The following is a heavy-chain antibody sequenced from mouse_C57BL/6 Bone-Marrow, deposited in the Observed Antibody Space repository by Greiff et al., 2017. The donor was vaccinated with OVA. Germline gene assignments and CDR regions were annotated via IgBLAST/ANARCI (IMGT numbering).Heavy chain of an antibody. CDR1: GFTFSSYA. V-gene: IGHV5-9-1*02. J-gene: IGHJ2*01. CDR3: TRWSLLWSFDY. CDR2: ISSGGDYI. D-gene: IGHD1-1*02. Sequence: EVKLMESGEGLVKPGGSLKLSCAASGFTFSSYAMSWVRQTPEKRLEWVAYISSGGDYIYYADTVKGRFTISRDNARNTLYLQMSSLKSEDAAMYYCTRWSLLWSFDYWGQGTTLTVSA.